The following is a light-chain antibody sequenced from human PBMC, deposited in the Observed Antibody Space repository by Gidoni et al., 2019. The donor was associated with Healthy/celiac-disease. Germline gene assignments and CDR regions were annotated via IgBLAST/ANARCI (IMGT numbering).Light chain of an antibody. V-gene: IGKV1-39*01. J-gene: IGKJ2*01. CDR1: QSISSY. CDR3: QQSYSTLMYT. CDR2: AAS. Sequence: DIKMTQSPSSLSASVGDRVTITCRASQSISSYLNWYQQKPGKAPKLLIYAASSLQSGVPSRFSGSGSGTDFTLTISSLQPEDFATYYCQQSYSTLMYTFXQXTKLXIK.